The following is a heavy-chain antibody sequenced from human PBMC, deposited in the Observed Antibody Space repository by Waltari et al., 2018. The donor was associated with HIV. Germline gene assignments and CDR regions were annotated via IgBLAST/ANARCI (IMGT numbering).Heavy chain of an antibody. CDR1: GGPISSSNR. J-gene: IGHJ5*02. CDR3: ARFPLATGTFWFDP. Sequence: QVQLQESGPGLVKPSGTLSLTSAVSGGPISSSNRWSWIRQSPGKGLVWLGEIYHTGSVNYNASLKSRVTMSVDKSKNHFSLNLKSVTAADTAVYYCARFPLATGTFWFDPWGPGVLVTVSS. CDR2: IYHTGSV. D-gene: IGHD1-1*01. V-gene: IGHV4-4*02.